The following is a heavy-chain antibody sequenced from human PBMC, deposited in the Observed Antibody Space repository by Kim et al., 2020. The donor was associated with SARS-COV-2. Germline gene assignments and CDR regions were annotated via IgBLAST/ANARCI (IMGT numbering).Heavy chain of an antibody. J-gene: IGHJ3*02. CDR3: AREGGYDQDAFDI. CDR1: GGSISSSSYY. Sequence: SETLSLTCTVSGGSISSSSYYWGWIRQPPGKGLEWIGSIYYSGSTYYNPSLKSRVTISVDTSKNQFSLKLSSVTAADTAVYYCAREGGYDQDAFDIWGQG. V-gene: IGHV4-39*02. CDR2: IYYSGST. D-gene: IGHD5-12*01.